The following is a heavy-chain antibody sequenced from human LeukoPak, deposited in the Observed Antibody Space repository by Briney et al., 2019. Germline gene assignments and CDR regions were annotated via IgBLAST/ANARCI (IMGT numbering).Heavy chain of an antibody. V-gene: IGHV4-59*02. D-gene: IGHD6-19*01. CDR1: GASVSSYY. CDR3: ATTQQWLAFDY. CDR2: INYSGST. J-gene: IGHJ4*02. Sequence: SETLSLTRIVSGASVSSYYWSWIRQPPGKGLEYIGNINYSGSTNYNPSLKSRVTISLDTSKNQFSLKLSSVTAADTAVYYCATTQQWLAFDYWGQGILVTVSS.